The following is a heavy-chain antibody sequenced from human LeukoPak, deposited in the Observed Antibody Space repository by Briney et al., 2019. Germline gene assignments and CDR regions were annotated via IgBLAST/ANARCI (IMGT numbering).Heavy chain of an antibody. J-gene: IGHJ2*01. CDR2: ITWSGGSI. CDR1: GFTFDDYA. Sequence: GGSLRLSCAASGFTFDDYAMHWVRQAPGKGLEWVSGITWSGGSIGYADSVKGRFTISRDNAKNSLYLQMNSLRAEDTALYYCAKAGGLSDDWYFDLWGRGTLVTVSS. CDR3: AKAGGLSDDWYFDL. D-gene: IGHD3-16*01. V-gene: IGHV3-9*01.